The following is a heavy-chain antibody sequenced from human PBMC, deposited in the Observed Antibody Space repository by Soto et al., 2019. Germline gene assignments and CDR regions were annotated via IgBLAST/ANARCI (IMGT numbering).Heavy chain of an antibody. CDR2: INGDGITR. CDR1: EFAFNTYW. V-gene: IGHV3-74*01. J-gene: IGHJ6*02. Sequence: EVQLVESGGGLVQPGGSLRLSCAASEFAFNTYWMHWVHQVPGKGLEWVSRINGDGITRTYADSVKGRFTISRDNAENILYLQMNSLRAEDTAVYYCARDKAYGLDVWGQGTTVTVSS. CDR3: ARDKAYGLDV.